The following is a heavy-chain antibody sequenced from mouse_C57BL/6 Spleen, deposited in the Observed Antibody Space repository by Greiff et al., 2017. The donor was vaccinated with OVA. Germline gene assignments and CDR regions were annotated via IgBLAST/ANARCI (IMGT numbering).Heavy chain of an antibody. Sequence: QVQLQQSGPELVKPGASVKISCKASGYSFTSYYIHWVKQRPGKGLEWIGWIYPGSGNTKYNEKFKGKATMAADTSSSTAYMQLSSLKSEDSAVYYCAREEDSSGYEGIWGQGTLVTVSA. D-gene: IGHD3-2*02. J-gene: IGHJ3*01. V-gene: IGHV1-66*01. CDR1: GYSFTSYY. CDR2: IYPGSGNT. CDR3: AREEDSSGYEGI.